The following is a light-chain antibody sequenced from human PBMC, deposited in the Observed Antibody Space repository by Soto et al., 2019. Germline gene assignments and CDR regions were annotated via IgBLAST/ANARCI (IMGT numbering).Light chain of an antibody. CDR2: EGS. CDR1: SSDVGSYNL. Sequence: SALTQPASVSGSPGQSITISCTGTSSDVGSYNLVSWYQQHPGKAPKLMIYEGSKRPSGVSNRFSGSKSGNTASLTISGLQAEDEADYYCCSYAGSSTFERHVVFGGGTKVTVL. CDR3: CSYAGSSTFERHVV. V-gene: IGLV2-23*03. J-gene: IGLJ2*01.